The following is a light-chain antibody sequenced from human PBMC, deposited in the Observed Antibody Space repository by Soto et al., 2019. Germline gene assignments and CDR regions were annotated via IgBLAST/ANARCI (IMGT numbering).Light chain of an antibody. CDR1: QSVSSLY. CDR2: GAS. Sequence: EIVLTQSPGTLSLSPGERATLSRRASQSVSSLYLAWFQQKPGQAPRLLIYGASTRATGIPDRFSGSGSGTDFTLTISRLEPEDFAVYYCQQYGRSPPWTFGQGTKVDIK. CDR3: QQYGRSPPWT. V-gene: IGKV3-20*01. J-gene: IGKJ1*01.